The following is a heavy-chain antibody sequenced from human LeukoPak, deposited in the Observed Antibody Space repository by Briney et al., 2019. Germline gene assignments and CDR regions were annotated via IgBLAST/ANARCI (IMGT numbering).Heavy chain of an antibody. V-gene: IGHV3-23*01. D-gene: IGHD2-8*01. CDR3: AKDSFDHNGIYDALDM. Sequence: GGSLRLSCAASGFTFSSYAMSWVRQAPGKGLEWVSAISGSGGSTYYADSVKGRFTISRDNSKNTLYLQMNSLRAEDTAVYYCAKDSFDHNGIYDALDMWGQGTMVTVSS. CDR1: GFTFSSYA. J-gene: IGHJ3*02. CDR2: ISGSGGST.